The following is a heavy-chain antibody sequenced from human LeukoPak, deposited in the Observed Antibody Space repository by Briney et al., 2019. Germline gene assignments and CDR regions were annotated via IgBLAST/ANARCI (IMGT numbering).Heavy chain of an antibody. CDR2: ISSSSSII. D-gene: IGHD1-1*01. CDR1: GFSFSDSY. V-gene: IGHV3-11*04. J-gene: IGHJ4*02. CDR3: ARDHRRLG. Sequence: KPGGSLRLSCAASGFSFSDSYMNWVRQAPGKGLEWVSYISSSSSIIYYADSVKGRFIISRDNAKNSLYLQMNSLRAEDTAVYYCARDHRRLGWGQGTLVTVSS.